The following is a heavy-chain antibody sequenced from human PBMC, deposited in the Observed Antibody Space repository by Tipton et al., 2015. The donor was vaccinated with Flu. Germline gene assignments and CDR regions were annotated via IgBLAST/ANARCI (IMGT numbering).Heavy chain of an antibody. V-gene: IGHV4-61*08. CDR1: GGSVSSGGYC. CDR3: ARPPPPQTLGYCSGANCYSPRRGHYYYDGMDV. J-gene: IGHJ6*02. Sequence: TLSLTCTVSGGSVSSGGYCWSWIRQPPGKGLEWIGDIYYSGSTNYNPSLKSRVTISVDTSKNQFSLKLSSVTAADTAVYYCARPPPPQTLGYCSGANCYSPRRGHYYYDGMDVWGQGTTVTVSS. D-gene: IGHD2-15*01. CDR2: IYYSGST.